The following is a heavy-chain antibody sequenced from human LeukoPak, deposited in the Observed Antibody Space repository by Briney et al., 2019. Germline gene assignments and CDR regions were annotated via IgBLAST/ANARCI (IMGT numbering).Heavy chain of an antibody. CDR3: AREIPKIAARPGPPDY. V-gene: IGHV3-7*01. J-gene: IGHJ4*02. Sequence: RGSLRLSCAASGFTFSSYWMSWVRQAPGKGLEWVANIKQDGSEKYYVDSVKGRFTISRDNAKNSLYLQMNSLRAEDTAVYYCAREIPKIAARPGPPDYWGQGTLVTVSS. CDR2: IKQDGSEK. D-gene: IGHD6-6*01. CDR1: GFTFSSYW.